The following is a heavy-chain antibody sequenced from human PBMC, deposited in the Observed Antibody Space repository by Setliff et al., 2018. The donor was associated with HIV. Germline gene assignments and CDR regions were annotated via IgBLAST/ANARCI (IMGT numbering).Heavy chain of an antibody. V-gene: IGHV3-15*01. CDR1: GFVFTDHS. CDR3: TTGTRLVD. D-gene: IGHD2-21*01. Sequence: GGSLRLSCAASGFVFTDHSLHWVRQAPGKGLEWVGRIKSKTDGGTTDYAAPVKGRFTISRDDSKNTLYLQMNSLKIEDTAVYYCTTGTRLVDWGQGALVTVSS. J-gene: IGHJ4*02. CDR2: IKSKTDGGTT.